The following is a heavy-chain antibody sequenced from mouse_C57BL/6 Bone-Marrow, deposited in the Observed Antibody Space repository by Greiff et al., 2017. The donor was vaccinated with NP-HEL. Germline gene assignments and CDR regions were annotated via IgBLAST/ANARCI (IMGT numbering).Heavy chain of an antibody. CDR1: GFTFSSYG. V-gene: IGHV5-6*01. CDR2: ISSGGSYT. CDR3: ARHPLYSNYVRDY. J-gene: IGHJ2*01. D-gene: IGHD2-5*01. Sequence: EVQGAESGGDLVKPGGSLKLSCAASGFTFSSYGMSWVRQTPDKRLEWVATISSGGSYTYYPDSVKGRFTISRDNAKNTLYLQMSSLKSEDTAMYYCARHPLYSNYVRDYWGQGTTLTVSS.